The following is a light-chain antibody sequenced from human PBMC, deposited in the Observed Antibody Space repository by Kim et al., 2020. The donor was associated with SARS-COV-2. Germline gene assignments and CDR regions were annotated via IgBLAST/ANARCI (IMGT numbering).Light chain of an antibody. J-gene: IGKJ2*01. V-gene: IGKV1-17*03. CDR2: DVS. CDR3: LQHKTFPYT. CDR1: QGISRF. Sequence: DIQMTQSPSAMSASLGDRVTITCRASQGISRFLAWFQQKAGKVPKRLIYDVSTLQSGVPSRFSGSGSGTEFTLTITSLQPEDFATYFCLQHKTFPYTFGQWTKLE.